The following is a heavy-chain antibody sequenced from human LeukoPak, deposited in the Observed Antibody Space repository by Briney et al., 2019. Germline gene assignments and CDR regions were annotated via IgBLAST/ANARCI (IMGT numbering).Heavy chain of an antibody. V-gene: IGHV4-34*01. CDR1: GGSFSGYY. Sequence: PSETLPLTCAIYGGSFSGYYWSWIRQPPGKGLEWIGEINHSGSTNYNPSLKSRVTISVDTSKNQFPLKLSSVTAADTAVYYCARVGRWGIAAAPGVSGYYYGMDVWGQGTTVTVSS. CDR2: INHSGST. D-gene: IGHD6-13*01. CDR3: ARVGRWGIAAAPGVSGYYYGMDV. J-gene: IGHJ6*02.